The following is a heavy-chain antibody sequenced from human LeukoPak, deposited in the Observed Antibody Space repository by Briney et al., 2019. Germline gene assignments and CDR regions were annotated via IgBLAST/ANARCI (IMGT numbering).Heavy chain of an antibody. J-gene: IGHJ5*01. CDR3: AKGDDGGFCSGGICYSARFDS. D-gene: IGHD2-15*01. CDR2: ISPYTGNT. Sequence: ASVKVSCKASGYTFTNYGISWVRQAPGQGLEWMGWISPYTGNTNYAENFQARVTMTTDTSTSTAHMELKSLRSDDTAVYFCAKGDDGGFCSGGICYSARFDSWGQGTLVIVSS. CDR1: GYTFTNYG. V-gene: IGHV1-18*01.